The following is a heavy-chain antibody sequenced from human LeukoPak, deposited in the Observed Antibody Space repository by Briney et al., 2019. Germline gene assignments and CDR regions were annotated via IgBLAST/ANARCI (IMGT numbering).Heavy chain of an antibody. CDR1: GGSISSSSYY. CDR3: ARQDSSGWSEIDY. V-gene: IGHV4-39*01. D-gene: IGHD6-19*01. CDR2: IYYSGST. J-gene: IGHJ4*02. Sequence: SETLSLTCTVSGGSISSSSYYWGWIRQPPGKGLEWIGSIYYSGSTYYNPSLKSRVTISVDTSKNQFSLKLSSVTAADTAVYYCARQDSSGWSEIDYWGQGTLVTVSS.